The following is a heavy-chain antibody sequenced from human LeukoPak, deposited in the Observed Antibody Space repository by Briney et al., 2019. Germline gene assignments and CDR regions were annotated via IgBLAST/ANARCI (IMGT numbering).Heavy chain of an antibody. CDR2: IYYSGST. D-gene: IGHD5-18*01. V-gene: IGHV4-39*01. Sequence: SETLSLTCTVSGGSISSSSYYWGWIRQPPGKGLEWIGSIYYSGSTYYNPSLKSRVAISVDTSKNQFSLKLSSVTAADTAVYYCARGYSYALFDYWGQGTLVTVSS. J-gene: IGHJ4*02. CDR1: GGSISSSSYY. CDR3: ARGYSYALFDY.